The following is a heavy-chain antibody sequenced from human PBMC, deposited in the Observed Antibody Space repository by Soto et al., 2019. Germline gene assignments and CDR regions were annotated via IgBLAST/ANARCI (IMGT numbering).Heavy chain of an antibody. CDR2: ISSGSSYI. J-gene: IGHJ4*02. CDR1: RFTFSNYD. D-gene: IGHD3-10*01. CDR3: ARLGDFYGSRGHFDY. V-gene: IGHV3-21*01. Sequence: GGSLRLSCAASRFTFSNYDMNWVRQTPGKGLEWASSISSGSSYIHYADSVRGRFTISRDNAKNTLDLQMNSLRADDTAVYYCARLGDFYGSRGHFDYWGQGTLVTVSS.